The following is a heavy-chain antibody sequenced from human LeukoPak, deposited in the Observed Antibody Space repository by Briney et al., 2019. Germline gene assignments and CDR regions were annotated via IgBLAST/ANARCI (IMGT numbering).Heavy chain of an antibody. Sequence: TVKVSCKASGGTFISYAISWVRQAPGQGLEWMGGIIPIFGTANYAQKFQGRVTITADESTSTAYMELSGLKSEDTAVYYCASGHCSSTSCLSHYQDGVDVWGQGTTVIVSS. J-gene: IGHJ6*02. CDR2: IIPIFGTA. CDR1: GGTFISYA. CDR3: ASGHCSSTSCLSHYQDGVDV. V-gene: IGHV1-69*01. D-gene: IGHD2-2*01.